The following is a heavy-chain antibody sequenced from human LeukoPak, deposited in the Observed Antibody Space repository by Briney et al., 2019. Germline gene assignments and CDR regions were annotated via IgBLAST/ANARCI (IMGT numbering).Heavy chain of an antibody. V-gene: IGHV4-59*01. J-gene: IGHJ4*02. CDR3: ARVEQQWLVQDY. Sequence: PSETLSLTCTVSGGSISSDYLSWVRQPPGKGLEWIGYIYYSGSTSYNPSLKSRVTISVDTSKNQFSLKLRSVTAADTAVYYCARVEQQWLVQDYWGQGTLVTVSS. CDR2: IYYSGST. D-gene: IGHD6-19*01. CDR1: GGSISSDY.